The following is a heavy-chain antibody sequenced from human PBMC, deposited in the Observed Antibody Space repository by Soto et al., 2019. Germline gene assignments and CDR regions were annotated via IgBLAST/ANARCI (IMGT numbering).Heavy chain of an antibody. CDR3: ARGFLVPAAVPASGMDV. V-gene: IGHV1-3*01. D-gene: IGHD2-2*01. J-gene: IGHJ6*02. Sequence: VASVKVSCKASGYTFTSYAMHWVRQAPGQRLEWMGWINAGNGNTKYSQKFQGRVTITRDTSASTAYMELSSLRSEDTAVYYCARGFLVPAAVPASGMDVWGQGTTVTVSS. CDR1: GYTFTSYA. CDR2: INAGNGNT.